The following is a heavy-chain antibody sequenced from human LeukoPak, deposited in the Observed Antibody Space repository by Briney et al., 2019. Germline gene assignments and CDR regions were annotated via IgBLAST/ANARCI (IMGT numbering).Heavy chain of an antibody. D-gene: IGHD3-16*02. CDR2: TSAYNGNT. CDR3: ARVRVWGSYRPRYFDY. J-gene: IGHJ4*02. V-gene: IGHV1-18*01. Sequence: ASVKVSCKASGYTFTSYGISWVRQAPGQGLEWMGWTSAYNGNTNYAQKLQGRVTMTTDTSTSTAYMELRSLRSDDTAVYYCARVRVWGSYRPRYFDYWGQGTLVTVSS. CDR1: GYTFTSYG.